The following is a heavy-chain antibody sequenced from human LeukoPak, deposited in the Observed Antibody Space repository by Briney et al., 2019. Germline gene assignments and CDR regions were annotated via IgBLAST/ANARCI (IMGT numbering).Heavy chain of an antibody. CDR2: INWNGGST. D-gene: IGHD3-9*01. J-gene: IGHJ6*03. CDR1: GLSFGDYG. V-gene: IGHV3-20*04. Sequence: GGSLRLSCTPSGLSFGDYGMSWVRQAPGKGLEWVSGINWNGGSTGYADSVKGRFTISRDNAKNSLYLQMSSLRAEDTALYYCVRGGITIFLSYNYMDVWGKGTTVTVSS. CDR3: VRGGITIFLSYNYMDV.